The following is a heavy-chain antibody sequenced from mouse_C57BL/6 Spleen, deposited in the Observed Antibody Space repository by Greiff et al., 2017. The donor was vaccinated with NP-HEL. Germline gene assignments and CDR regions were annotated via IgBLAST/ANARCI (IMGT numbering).Heavy chain of an antibody. J-gene: IGHJ4*01. D-gene: IGHD2-2*01. CDR2: ISSGSSTI. CDR1: GFTFSDYG. Sequence: DVKLVESGGGLVKPGGSLKLSCAASGFTFSDYGMHWVRQAPEKGLEWVAYISSGSSTIYYADTVKGRFTISRDNAKNTLFLQMTSLRSEDTAMYYCARRQGYGDAMDYWGQGTSVTVSS. CDR3: ARRQGYGDAMDY. V-gene: IGHV5-17*01.